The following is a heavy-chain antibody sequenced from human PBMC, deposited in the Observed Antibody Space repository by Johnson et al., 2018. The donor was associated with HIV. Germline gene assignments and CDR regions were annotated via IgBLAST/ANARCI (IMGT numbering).Heavy chain of an antibody. CDR3: ARAGYSREWYGDCADR. V-gene: IGHV3-23*04. J-gene: IGHJ3*01. CDR2: ISGSGGST. CDR1: GFTFSSYA. D-gene: IGHD6-19*01. Sequence: VQLVESGGGLVQPGGSLRLSCAASGFTFSSYAMSWVRQAPGKGLEWVSAISGSGGSTYYADSVKGRFTISRDNSKRTLYLQMNSLRAEEKAVYYCARAGYSREWYGDCADRWGQGTSVTVSA.